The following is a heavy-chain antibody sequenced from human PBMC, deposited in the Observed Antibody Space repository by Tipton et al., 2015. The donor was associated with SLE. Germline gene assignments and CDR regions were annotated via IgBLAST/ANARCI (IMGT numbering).Heavy chain of an antibody. CDR1: AFTFEIFS. Sequence: SLRLSCAASAFTFEIFSMHWVRQAPGKGLEWVSGISWNSGRIAYADSVKGRFTISRDNAKNSLYLQMDSLRAEDTALYYCAKAVGSSYGWYFDLWGRGTLVTVSS. CDR3: AKAVGSSYGWYFDL. CDR2: ISWNSGRI. D-gene: IGHD1-26*01. V-gene: IGHV3-9*01. J-gene: IGHJ2*01.